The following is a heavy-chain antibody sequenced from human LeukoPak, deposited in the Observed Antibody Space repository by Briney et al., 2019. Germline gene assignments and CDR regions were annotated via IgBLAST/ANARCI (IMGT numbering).Heavy chain of an antibody. V-gene: IGHV4-59*01. J-gene: IGHJ4*02. D-gene: IGHD6-19*01. CDR3: ARAPLAVAVYFDY. CDR2: IYYSGST. CDR1: GYTLTELS. Sequence: SCKVSGYTLTELSMHWVRQAPGKGLEWIGYIYYSGSTNYNPSLKSRVTISVDTSKNQFSLKLSSVTAADTAVYYCARAPLAVAVYFDYWGQGTLVTVSS.